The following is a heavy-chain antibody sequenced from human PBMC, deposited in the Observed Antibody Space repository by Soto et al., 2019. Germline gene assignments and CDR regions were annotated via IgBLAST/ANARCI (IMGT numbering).Heavy chain of an antibody. J-gene: IGHJ4*02. V-gene: IGHV3-48*03. CDR2: ISHSGSAI. CDR1: GFMFSSYE. CDR3: SREQGYNTSPRNDY. Sequence: EVQLVESGGGFVHPGGSLRLSCAASGFMFSSYEMNWVRQAPGKGLEWVSYISHSGSAIYYAYSVKGRFTISRDNAKNSLYLQMNSLRAEDTAIYYCSREQGYNTSPRNDYWGQGTLVTVSS. D-gene: IGHD1-20*01.